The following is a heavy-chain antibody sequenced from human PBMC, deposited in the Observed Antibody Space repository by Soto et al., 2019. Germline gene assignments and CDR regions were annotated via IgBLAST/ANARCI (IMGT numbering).Heavy chain of an antibody. CDR1: GYSISSGYY. Sequence: PSETLSLTCAVSGYSISSGYYWGWIRQPPGKGLEWIGSIYHSGSTYYNPSLKSRVTISVDTSKNQFSLKLSSVTAADTAVYYCANLYSGYDFAPYYFDYWGQGTLVTAPQ. CDR3: ANLYSGYDFAPYYFDY. V-gene: IGHV4-38-2*01. D-gene: IGHD5-12*01. J-gene: IGHJ4*02. CDR2: IYHSGST.